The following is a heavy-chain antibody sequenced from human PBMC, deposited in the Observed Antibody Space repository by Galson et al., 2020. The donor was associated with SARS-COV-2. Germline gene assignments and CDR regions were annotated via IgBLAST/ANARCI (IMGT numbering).Heavy chain of an antibody. CDR1: GGSIGFDY. CDR2: IYYSGST. J-gene: IGHJ4*02. D-gene: IGHD1-1*01. CDR3: ARFNSGGFDY. Sequence: SETLSLTCTVSGGSIGFDYWSWIRQPPGKGLEWIGYIYYSGSTNHNPSLRSRVTISVDTSKKQFSLNLSSVTAADTAVYYCARFNSGGFDYWGQGTLVAVSS. V-gene: IGHV4-59*08.